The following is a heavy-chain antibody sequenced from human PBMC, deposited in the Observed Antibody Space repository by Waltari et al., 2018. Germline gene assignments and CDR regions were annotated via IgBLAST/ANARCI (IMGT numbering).Heavy chain of an antibody. D-gene: IGHD2-2*01. CDR2: IRSKRYGGTT. J-gene: IGHJ4*02. Sequence: EVQLVESGGGLVQPGRSLRLSCTASGFTFGDYAMSWVRQTPGKGLDWVGCIRSKRYGGTTEDAASVKGRLTISRDDSKSIAYLQMNSLKTEDTAVYYCGRSPAWNIAVVPVDKWGRGALVTVSS. CDR3: GRSPAWNIAVVPVDK. V-gene: IGHV3-49*04. CDR1: GFTFGDYA.